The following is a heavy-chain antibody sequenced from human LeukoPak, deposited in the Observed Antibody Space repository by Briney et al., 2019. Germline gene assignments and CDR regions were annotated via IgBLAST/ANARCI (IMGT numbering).Heavy chain of an antibody. CDR1: GVSISSSSYY. CDR3: ARRGHCSSTSCYYWFDP. V-gene: IGHV4-39*01. Sequence: SETLSLTCTVSGVSISSSSYYWGWIRQPPGKGLEWIGSIYYSGSTYYNPSLKSRVTISVDTSKNQFSLKLSSVTAADTAVYYCARRGHCSSTSCYYWFDPWGQGTLVTVSS. J-gene: IGHJ5*02. D-gene: IGHD2-2*01. CDR2: IYYSGST.